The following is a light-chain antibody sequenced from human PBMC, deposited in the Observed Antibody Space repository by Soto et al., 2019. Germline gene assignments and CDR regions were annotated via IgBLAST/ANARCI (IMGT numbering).Light chain of an antibody. CDR2: EVT. Sequence: QSALTQPASVSGSPGQSITISCTGTSSDFGGYNYVSWYQQHPGKAPKLMIYEVTNRPSGVSTRFSGSKSGNTASLIISGLQAEDEADYYCSSYTVISTYVFGTGTKLTVL. CDR1: SSDFGGYNY. V-gene: IGLV2-14*01. J-gene: IGLJ1*01. CDR3: SSYTVISTYV.